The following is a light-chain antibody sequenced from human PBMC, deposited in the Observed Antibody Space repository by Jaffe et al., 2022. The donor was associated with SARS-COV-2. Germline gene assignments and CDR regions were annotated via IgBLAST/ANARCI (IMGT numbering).Light chain of an antibody. CDR3: QQFNSYLPLT. Sequence: DIQLTQSPSFLSASVGDRVTITCRASQGISSYLAWYQQKPGKAPKLLIYAASTLESGVPSRFSGSGSGTEFTLTISSLQPEDLAAYYCQQFNSYLPLTFGGGTKVEI. CDR2: AAS. J-gene: IGKJ4*01. CDR1: QGISSY. V-gene: IGKV1-9*01.